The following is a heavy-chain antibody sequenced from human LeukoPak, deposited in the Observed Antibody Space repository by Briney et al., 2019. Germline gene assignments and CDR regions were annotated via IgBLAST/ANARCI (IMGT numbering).Heavy chain of an antibody. CDR3: ARINSSRWYDF. CDR2: INPNIGDT. V-gene: IGHV1-2*02. Sequence: GASVKVSCKASGYTFTGYYMHWVRQAPGQGLEWMGWINPNIGDTNYAQKFQGRVTMTRDTSISTAYTELSRLRFDDTAVYYCARINSSRWYDFWGQGTLVTVSS. CDR1: GYTFTGYY. J-gene: IGHJ4*02. D-gene: IGHD6-13*01.